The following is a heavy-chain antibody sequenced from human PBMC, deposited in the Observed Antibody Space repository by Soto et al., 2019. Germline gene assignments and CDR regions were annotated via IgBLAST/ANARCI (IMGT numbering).Heavy chain of an antibody. CDR3: TRDRGYSYGYGDY. CDR2: IRSKASGGTT. Sequence: GGSLRLSCTSSGFTLGDYAMSWVRQAPGKGLEWVGFIRSKASGGTTEYAASVQGRFTISRDDSKNIAYLQMNSLKTEDTAVYYCTRDRGYSYGYGDYWGQGTLVTVSS. CDR1: GFTLGDYA. J-gene: IGHJ4*02. D-gene: IGHD5-18*01. V-gene: IGHV3-49*04.